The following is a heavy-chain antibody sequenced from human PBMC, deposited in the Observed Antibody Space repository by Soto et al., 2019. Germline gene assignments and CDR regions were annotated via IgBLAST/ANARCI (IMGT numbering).Heavy chain of an antibody. V-gene: IGHV1-18*01. CDR2: ISAYNGDT. CDR3: ARRHQDSVTDPRYFYYYMDV. Sequence: QAQLVQSGAEVKKPGASVKVSCKASGYTYPSYGISWVRQAPGQGLEWMGWISAYNGDTKYAQKFQGRLTLTTDTAADTAYMELRSLRSDDTAVYYWARRHQDSVTDPRYFYYYMDVWGKGTTVAVSS. CDR1: GYTYPSYG. J-gene: IGHJ6*03. D-gene: IGHD2-21*02.